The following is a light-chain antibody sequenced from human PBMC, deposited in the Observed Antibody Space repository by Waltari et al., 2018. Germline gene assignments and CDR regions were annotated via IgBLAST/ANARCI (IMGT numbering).Light chain of an antibody. Sequence: QSALTQPASVSGSLGQSITISCSGTYSNVGSSNLVSWYHQHPGKAPKLIIYEVIKRPSGVSNRFSGSKSGSTASLTISALQAEDEATYYCCSYTSSSPLVIFGGGTKLTVL. V-gene: IGLV2-14*02. CDR2: EVI. J-gene: IGLJ2*01. CDR1: YSNVGSSNL. CDR3: CSYTSSSPLVI.